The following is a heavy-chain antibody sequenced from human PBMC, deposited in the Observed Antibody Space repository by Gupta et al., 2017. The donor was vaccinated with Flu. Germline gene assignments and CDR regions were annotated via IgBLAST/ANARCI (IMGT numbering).Heavy chain of an antibody. J-gene: IGHJ4*02. CDR2: VYYSGNT. CDR3: ATGADQYFDY. V-gene: IGHV4-59*01. Sequence: QLQLQDSGPGLVKPSETLSLSCTASGGSISSYYWSWIRQPPGQGLEWIGYVYYSGNTNYNPSLKSRVTISLDMSKNQCSLSLSSVTAADTAVYYCATGADQYFDYWGQGTLVSVSS. D-gene: IGHD4/OR15-4a*01. CDR1: GGSISSYY.